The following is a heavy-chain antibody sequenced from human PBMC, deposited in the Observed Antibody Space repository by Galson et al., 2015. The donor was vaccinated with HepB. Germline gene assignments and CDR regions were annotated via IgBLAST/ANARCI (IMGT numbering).Heavy chain of an antibody. V-gene: IGHV4-59*01. Sequence: LSLTCTVSGGSISSYYWSWIRQPPGKGLEWIGYIYYSGSTNYNPSLKSRVTISVDTSKNQFSLKLSSVTAADTAVYYCARGRGGMDVWGQGTTVTVSS. D-gene: IGHD3-10*01. CDR2: IYYSGST. CDR1: GGSISSYY. CDR3: ARGRGGMDV. J-gene: IGHJ6*02.